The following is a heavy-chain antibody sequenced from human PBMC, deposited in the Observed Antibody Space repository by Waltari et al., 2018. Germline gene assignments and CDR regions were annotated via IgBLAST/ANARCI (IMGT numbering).Heavy chain of an antibody. V-gene: IGHV3-21*01. Sequence: EVQLVESGGGLVKPGGSLRLSCAASGFTFSSYSMNWVRQAPGKGLEWVSSISSSSSYIYYADSVKGRFTISRDNAKNSLYLQMNSLRAEDTAVYYCARVLTGPGYSYGYYYYGMDVWGQGTTVTVSS. J-gene: IGHJ6*02. CDR3: ARVLTGPGYSYGYYYYGMDV. D-gene: IGHD5-18*01. CDR1: GFTFSSYS. CDR2: ISSSSSYI.